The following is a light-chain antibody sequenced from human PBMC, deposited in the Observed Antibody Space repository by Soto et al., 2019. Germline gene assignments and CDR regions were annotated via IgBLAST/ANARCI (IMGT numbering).Light chain of an antibody. CDR3: SSYAGSNIFV. CDR1: SSDVGGYNF. CDR2: DVS. J-gene: IGLJ1*01. Sequence: QSALTQPPSASGSPGQSVTISCTGTSSDVGGYNFVAWYQQHPGKAPKLMISDVSKRPSGAPDRFSGSKSGNTASLTVSGLQAEDEADYYCSSYAGSNIFVFGTGTKVTVL. V-gene: IGLV2-8*01.